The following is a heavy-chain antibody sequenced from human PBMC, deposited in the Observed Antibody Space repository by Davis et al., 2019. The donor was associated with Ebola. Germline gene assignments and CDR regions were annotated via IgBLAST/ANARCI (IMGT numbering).Heavy chain of an antibody. CDR3: ATVPISYGPGYMDV. D-gene: IGHD3-3*01. CDR2: ISGFSSRI. V-gene: IGHV3-48*04. Sequence: GESLKISCAASGFTLSGYSMNWVRQAPGKGPEWLSYISGFSSRIYYADSVKGRFTTSRDNAKNSLYLEINSLRAEDTAVYYCATVPISYGPGYMDVWGNGTAVTVSS. CDR1: GFTLSGYS. J-gene: IGHJ6*03.